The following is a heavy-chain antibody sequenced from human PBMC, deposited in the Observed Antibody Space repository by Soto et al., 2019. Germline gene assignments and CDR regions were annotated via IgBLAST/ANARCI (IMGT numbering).Heavy chain of an antibody. D-gene: IGHD3-16*01. CDR3: GKDGLYSGSQSYRPNHPFDY. J-gene: IGHJ4*02. Sequence: SVKVSCKASGGTFSSYAISWVRQAPGQGLEWMGGIIPIFGTANYAQKFQGRVTITADESTSTAYMELSSLRSEDTAVYYCGKDGLYSGSQSYRPNHPFDYWGQGTLVTVSS. CDR2: IIPIFGTA. CDR1: GGTFSSYA. V-gene: IGHV1-69*13.